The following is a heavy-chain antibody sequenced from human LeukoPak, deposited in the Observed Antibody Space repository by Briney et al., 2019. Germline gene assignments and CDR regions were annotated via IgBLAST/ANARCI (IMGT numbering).Heavy chain of an antibody. CDR1: GYTFTGYY. V-gene: IGHV1-2*02. D-gene: IGHD6-6*01. CDR3: ALEYSSSSGPDY. Sequence: ASVKVSCKASGYTFTGYYMHWVRQAPGQGLEWMGWINPNSGGTNYAQKFQGRVTISADKSISTAYLQWSSLKASDTAMYYCALEYSSSSGPDYWGQGTLVTVSS. J-gene: IGHJ4*02. CDR2: INPNSGGT.